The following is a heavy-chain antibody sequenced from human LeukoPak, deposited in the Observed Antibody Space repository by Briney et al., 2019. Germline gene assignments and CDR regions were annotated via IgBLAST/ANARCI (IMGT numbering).Heavy chain of an antibody. CDR3: ALGPHHQWLLADY. CDR1: GVSFSSYA. D-gene: IGHD3-22*01. CDR2: ITGSGDST. V-gene: IGHV3-23*01. J-gene: IGHJ4*02. Sequence: GGSLRLSCAVSGVSFSSYAVGWVRQTPGKGLQLVSTITGSGDSTFYAGSVNGRFTVSRDNSKNTLYLQMSSLRADDTALYYCALGPHHQWLLADYWGQGTLVTVSS.